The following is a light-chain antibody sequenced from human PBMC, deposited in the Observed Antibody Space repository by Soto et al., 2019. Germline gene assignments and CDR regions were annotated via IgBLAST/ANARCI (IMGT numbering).Light chain of an antibody. CDR2: SNN. J-gene: IGLJ1*01. CDR3: CSSAPESTYV. V-gene: IGLV1-44*01. Sequence: QSALTQPPSASGTPGQRVTMSCSGGNSNIGSHTVNWYQHLPGTAPTLLIFSNNQRPSGVPARFSGSKSGTSASLAISGLQSGDEGDYFCCSSAPESTYVFGTGTKVTVL. CDR1: NSNIGSHT.